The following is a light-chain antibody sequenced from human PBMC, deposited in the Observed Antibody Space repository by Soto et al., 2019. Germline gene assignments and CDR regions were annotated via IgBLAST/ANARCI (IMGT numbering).Light chain of an antibody. Sequence: EIVLTQSPGTLSLSPGERATLSCRASQSVSSSYLAWYQQKPGQAPRLLIYGASSRATGIPDRFSGSGSGTYLTLTISRLEPEEFAVYYWQEYCSSSITVGQGTRLESK. V-gene: IGKV3-20*01. CDR2: GAS. CDR1: QSVSSSY. CDR3: QEYCSSSIT. J-gene: IGKJ5*01.